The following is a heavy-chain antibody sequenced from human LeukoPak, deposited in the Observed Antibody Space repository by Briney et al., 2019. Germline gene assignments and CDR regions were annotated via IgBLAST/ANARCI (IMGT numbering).Heavy chain of an antibody. CDR1: GFTFTYAW. CDR3: ARAIDIYCSSTSCYALDY. CDR2: ISSSSSYI. V-gene: IGHV3-21*01. Sequence: PGGSLRLSCAASGFTFTYAWMSWVRQAPGKGLEWVSSISSSSSYIYYADSVKGRFTISRDNAKNSLYLQMNSLRAEDTAVYYCARAIDIYCSSTSCYALDYWGQGTLVTVSS. J-gene: IGHJ4*02. D-gene: IGHD2-2*01.